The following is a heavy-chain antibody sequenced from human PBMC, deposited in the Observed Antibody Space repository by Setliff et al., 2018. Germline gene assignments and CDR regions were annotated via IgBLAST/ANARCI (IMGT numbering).Heavy chain of an antibody. Sequence: KPSETLSLTCTVSGGSISSDSYYWSWIRQPAGKGLEWIGRIYSSGTTAYNPSLMSRATLSVDTSKNQCSLKLTSVTAADTGVYYCAREKGLRGVGWFDPWGLGTLVTVSS. D-gene: IGHD3-10*01. J-gene: IGHJ5*02. CDR3: AREKGLRGVGWFDP. CDR2: IYSSGTT. V-gene: IGHV4-61*02. CDR1: GGSISSDSYY.